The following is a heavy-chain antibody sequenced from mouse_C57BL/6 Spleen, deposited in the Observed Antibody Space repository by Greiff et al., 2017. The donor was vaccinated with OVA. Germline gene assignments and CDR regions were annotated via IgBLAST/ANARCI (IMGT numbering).Heavy chain of an antibody. J-gene: IGHJ4*01. D-gene: IGHD4-1*01. CDR2: IYPGSGST. V-gene: IGHV1-55*01. Sequence: VQLQQPGAELVKPGASVKMSCKASGYTFTSYWITWVKQRPGQGLEWIGDIYPGSGSTNYNEKFKSKATLTVDTSSSTAYMQLSSLTSEDSAVYYCARYGTGTFAMDYWGQGTSVTVSS. CDR1: GYTFTSYW. CDR3: ARYGTGTFAMDY.